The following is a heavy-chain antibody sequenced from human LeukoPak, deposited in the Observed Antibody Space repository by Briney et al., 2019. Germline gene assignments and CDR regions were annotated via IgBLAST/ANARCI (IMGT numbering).Heavy chain of an antibody. J-gene: IGHJ4*02. D-gene: IGHD2-2*01. Sequence: SETLSLTCAVYGGCFSGYYWSWIRQPPGKGLEWIGEINHSGSTNYNPSLKSRVTISVDTSKNQFSLKLSSVTAADTAVYYCASESRSLLYYFDYWGQGTLVTVSS. CDR1: GGCFSGYY. V-gene: IGHV4-34*01. CDR2: INHSGST. CDR3: ASESRSLLYYFDY.